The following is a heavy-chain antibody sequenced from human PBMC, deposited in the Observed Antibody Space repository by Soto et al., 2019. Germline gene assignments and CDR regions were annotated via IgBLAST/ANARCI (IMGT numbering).Heavy chain of an antibody. Sequence: ASVKVSCKASGYTYTSYDINWVRQATGQGLEWMGWMNPNGGNTRYAQKFQGRVTMTRNTSISTAYMELSSMRSEDTAVYYCARTSRRDYYYNSYCYGMDVWGQGTTVTV. J-gene: IGHJ6*02. CDR1: GYTYTSYD. CDR2: MNPNGGNT. D-gene: IGHD3-3*01. CDR3: ARTSRRDYYYNSYCYGMDV. V-gene: IGHV1-8*01.